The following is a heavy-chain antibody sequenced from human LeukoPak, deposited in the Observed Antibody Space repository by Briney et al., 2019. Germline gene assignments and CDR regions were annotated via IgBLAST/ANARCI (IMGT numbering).Heavy chain of an antibody. CDR1: GYSISSRYY. V-gene: IGHV4-38-2*01. J-gene: IGHJ4*02. CDR2: IYHSGST. CDR3: ARNGTNNYFDY. D-gene: IGHD2-2*01. Sequence: PSETLSLTCAVSGYSISSRYYWGWIRQPPGRGLEWIGSIYHSGSTHYNPSLKSRVTISIDTSKNQFSLKLNSVTAADTAVYYCARNGTNNYFDYWGQGTLVTVSS.